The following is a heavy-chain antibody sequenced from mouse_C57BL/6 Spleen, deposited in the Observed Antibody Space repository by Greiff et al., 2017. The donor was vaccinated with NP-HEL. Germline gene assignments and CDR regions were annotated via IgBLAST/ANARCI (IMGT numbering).Heavy chain of an antibody. V-gene: IGHV5-4*01. CDR2: ISDGGSYT. CDR1: GFTFSSYA. CDR3: ARDNYYYGSSYDWYFDV. D-gene: IGHD1-1*01. Sequence: EVHLVESGGGLVKPGGSLKLSCAASGFTFSSYAMSWVRQTPEKRLEWVATISDGGSYTYYPDNVKGRVTLSRDNAKNNPYLQLSHLKSEDTAVYYCARDNYYYGSSYDWYFDVWGTGTTVTVSS. J-gene: IGHJ1*03.